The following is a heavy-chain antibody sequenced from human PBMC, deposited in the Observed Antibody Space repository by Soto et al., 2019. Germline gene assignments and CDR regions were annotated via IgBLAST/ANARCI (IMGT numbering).Heavy chain of an antibody. CDR2: ISGSGGST. D-gene: IGHD3-22*01. CDR1: GFTFSSYA. Sequence: GGSLRLSCAASGFTFSSYAMSWVRQAPGKGLEWVSAISGSGGSTYYADSVKGRFTISRDNSKNTLYLQMNSLRAEDTAVYYCAKGDYYGSSGYLLPENTFDYWGQGTLVTVSS. J-gene: IGHJ4*02. V-gene: IGHV3-23*01. CDR3: AKGDYYGSSGYLLPENTFDY.